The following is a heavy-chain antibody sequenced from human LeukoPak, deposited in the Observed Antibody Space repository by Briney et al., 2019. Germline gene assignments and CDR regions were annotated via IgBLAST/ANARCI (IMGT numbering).Heavy chain of an antibody. CDR3: VRGGALYYDFWD. CDR2: INPNSGGT. D-gene: IGHD3-3*01. V-gene: IGHV1-2*02. J-gene: IGHJ4*02. CDR1: GYTFTGYY. Sequence: ASVKVSCKASGYTFTGYYMHWVRQAPGQGLEWMGWINPNSGGTNYAQKFQGRVTMTRDTSITTAYMELSRLKSDDTAVYYCVRGGALYYDFWDWGQGTLVTVSS.